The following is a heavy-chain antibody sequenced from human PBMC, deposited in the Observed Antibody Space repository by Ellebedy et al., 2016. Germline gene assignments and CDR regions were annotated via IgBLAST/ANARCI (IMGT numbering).Heavy chain of an antibody. CDR2: IFHSGSS. CDR3: ARWSPLHWYFDL. Sequence: SETLSLXXDVSGVSVSSSNWWSWVRQSPGKGLEWIGEIFHSGSSKYNPSLKSRVTISLDKSKNQISLRLTSVAAADTAFYYCARWSPLHWYFDLWGRGTLVTVSS. CDR1: GVSVSSSNW. J-gene: IGHJ2*01. V-gene: IGHV4-4*02.